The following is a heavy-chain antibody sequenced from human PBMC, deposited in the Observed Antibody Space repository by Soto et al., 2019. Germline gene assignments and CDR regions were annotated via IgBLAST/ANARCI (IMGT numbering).Heavy chain of an antibody. J-gene: IGHJ4*02. D-gene: IGHD3-3*01. CDR1: GFSLTTSGVV. CDR3: AHRVLRTVFGLVTTTAIYFDF. CDR2: SYWDDDK. Sequence: QITLNESGPTVVRPTETLTLTCRFSGFSLTTSGVVVGWIRQSPGKAPEWLALSYWDDDKRYSASLKSRLTITKDTSKNQVVLTVSDLDPTDTATYYCAHRVLRTVFGLVTTTAIYFDFWGQGTPVAVSS. V-gene: IGHV2-5*02.